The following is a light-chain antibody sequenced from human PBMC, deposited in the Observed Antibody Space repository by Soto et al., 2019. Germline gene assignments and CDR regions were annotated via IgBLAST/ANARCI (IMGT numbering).Light chain of an antibody. J-gene: IGLJ1*01. CDR3: GSWDRSLSAYV. CDR2: DYD. V-gene: IGLV1-51*01. Sequence: QSVLTQPPSVSAAPGQKVTNSGSGSSSNIGGNSVSWYEQLPATAPKRLIYDYDKRPSGIPNRFSGSKSGTSATLGITGFQTGDEADYYCGSWDRSLSAYVFATGTKVSVL. CDR1: SSNIGGNS.